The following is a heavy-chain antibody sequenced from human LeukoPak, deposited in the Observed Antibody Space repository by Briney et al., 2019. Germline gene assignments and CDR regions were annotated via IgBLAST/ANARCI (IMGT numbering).Heavy chain of an antibody. D-gene: IGHD5-24*01. V-gene: IGHV4-59*01. CDR2: IYYSGST. CDR1: GGSISSYY. Sequence: KPSETLSLTCTVSGGSISSYYWSWIRQPPGKGLEWIGYIYYSGSTNYNPSLKSRVTISVDTSKNQFSLKLSSVTAADTAVYYCASGEMATSFDYWGQGTLATVSS. J-gene: IGHJ4*02. CDR3: ASGEMATSFDY.